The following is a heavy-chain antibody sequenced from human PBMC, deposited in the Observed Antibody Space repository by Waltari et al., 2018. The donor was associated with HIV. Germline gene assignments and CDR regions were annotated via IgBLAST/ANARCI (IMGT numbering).Heavy chain of an antibody. CDR2: IYYSGST. CDR3: ARGSDYDFWSSVNFDY. V-gene: IGHV4-59*01. D-gene: IGHD3-3*01. CDR1: GGSISSYY. Sequence: QVQLQESGPGLVKPSETLSLTCTVSGGSISSYYWSWIRQPPGKGLEWIGYIYYSGSTNYNPSLKSRFTISVDTSKNQFSLKLSSVTAADTAVYYCARGSDYDFWSSVNFDYWGQGTLVTVSS. J-gene: IGHJ4*02.